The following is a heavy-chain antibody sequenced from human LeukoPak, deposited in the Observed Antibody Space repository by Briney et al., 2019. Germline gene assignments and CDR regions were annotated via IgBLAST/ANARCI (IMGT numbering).Heavy chain of an antibody. CDR2: IRSKAYGGTT. D-gene: IGHD3-10*01. CDR3: TRVRVRGVKDAFDI. Sequence: PGGSLRLSCTASGFTFGDYAMSWVRQAPGKGLKWVGFIRSKAYGGTTEYAASVKGRFTISRDDSKSIAYLQMNSLKTEDTAVYYCTRVRVRGVKDAFDIWGQGTMVTVSS. J-gene: IGHJ3*02. CDR1: GFTFGDYA. V-gene: IGHV3-49*04.